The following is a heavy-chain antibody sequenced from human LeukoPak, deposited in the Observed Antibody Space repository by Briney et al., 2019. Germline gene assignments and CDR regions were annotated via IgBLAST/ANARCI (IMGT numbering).Heavy chain of an antibody. J-gene: IGHJ1*01. CDR1: GYTLTELS. Sequence: PVASVTVSCKVSGYTLTELSMHWVRQAPGKGLEWMGGFDPEDGETIYAQKFQGRVTMTEDTSTDTAYMELSSLRSEDTAVYYCARDRVRGDYAVAEYFQHWGQGTLVTVSS. D-gene: IGHD4-17*01. CDR3: ARDRVRGDYAVAEYFQH. V-gene: IGHV1-24*01. CDR2: FDPEDGET.